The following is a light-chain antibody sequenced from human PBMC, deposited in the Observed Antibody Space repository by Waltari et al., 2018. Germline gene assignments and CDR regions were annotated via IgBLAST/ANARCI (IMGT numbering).Light chain of an antibody. CDR1: QTINSN. CDR3: QQYHKWPPYT. Sequence: EIVSTQSPATLSVSPGERATLSCRASQTINSNLAWYQQQPGQAPRLLIYGASTRAIGIPARFSGSGSGTEFTLTITSLQSEDFAVYFCQQYHKWPPYTFGQGTKLDI. J-gene: IGKJ2*01. V-gene: IGKV3-15*01. CDR2: GAS.